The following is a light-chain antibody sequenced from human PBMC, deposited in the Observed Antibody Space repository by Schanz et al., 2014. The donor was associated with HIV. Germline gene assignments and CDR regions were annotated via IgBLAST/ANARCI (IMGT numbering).Light chain of an antibody. CDR1: NSDVGGYNY. J-gene: IGLJ2*01. Sequence: QSALTQPPSASGSPGQSVTISCTGTNSDVGGYNYVSWYRQHPGKAPKLMIYEVTKRPSGVPDRFSGSKSGDTASLTISGLQAEDEADYYCSSYTDSNTLVFGGGTKLTVL. CDR3: SSYTDSNTLV. V-gene: IGLV2-8*01. CDR2: EVT.